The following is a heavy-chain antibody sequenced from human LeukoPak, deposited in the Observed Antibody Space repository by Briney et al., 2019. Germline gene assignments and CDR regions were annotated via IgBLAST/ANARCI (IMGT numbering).Heavy chain of an antibody. CDR2: ISSSSDYI. Sequence: GGSLRLSCAASGFTFNNYIMNWVRQAPGKGLEWVSSISSSSDYIYYADSVRGRFTISRDNAKNSLYLQMNSLRAEDTAVYYCAREEVMDYWGQGTLVTVSS. J-gene: IGHJ4*02. CDR1: GFTFNNYI. D-gene: IGHD3-16*01. V-gene: IGHV3-21*01. CDR3: AREEVMDY.